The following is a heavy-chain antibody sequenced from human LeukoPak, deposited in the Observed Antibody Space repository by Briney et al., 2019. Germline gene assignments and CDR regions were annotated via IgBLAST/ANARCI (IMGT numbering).Heavy chain of an antibody. CDR2: INHSGST. Sequence: SETLSLTCAVYGGSFSGYYWCWIRQPPGKGLEWIGEINHSGSTNYNPSLKSRVTISVDTSKDQFSLKLSSVTAADTAVYYCARGPLYGSGSYYRRWFDPWGQGTLVTVSS. CDR1: GGSFSGYY. V-gene: IGHV4-34*01. J-gene: IGHJ5*02. D-gene: IGHD3-10*01. CDR3: ARGPLYGSGSYYRRWFDP.